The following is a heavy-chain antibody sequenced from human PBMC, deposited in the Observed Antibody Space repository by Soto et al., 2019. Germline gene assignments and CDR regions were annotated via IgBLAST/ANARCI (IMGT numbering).Heavy chain of an antibody. CDR2: ISDRGDI. CDR1: EISITSSY. V-gene: IGHV4-59*08. Sequence: SETQSLTCTVSEISITSSYWNWFRQSPGKGLEWIGQISDRGDINYNPPLESRVAISTDTSRNQVSLTLTAVNAADTAVYFCARGRHWFGPWGQGTLVTVS. CDR3: ARGRHWFGP. J-gene: IGHJ5*02.